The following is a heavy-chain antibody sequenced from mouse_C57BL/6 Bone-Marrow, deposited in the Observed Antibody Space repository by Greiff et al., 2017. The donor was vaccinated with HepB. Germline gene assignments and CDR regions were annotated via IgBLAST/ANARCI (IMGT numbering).Heavy chain of an antibody. V-gene: IGHV14-4*01. CDR2: IDPENGDT. D-gene: IGHD2-10*01. CDR3: TTCLLAY. J-gene: IGHJ3*01. CDR1: GFNIKDYY. Sequence: VQLKESGAELVRPGASVKLSCTASGFNIKDYYMHWVKQRPEQGLEWIGWIDPENGDTEYASKFQGKATITADTSANTAYLQLSSLTSEDTAVYYCTTCLLAYWGQGTLVTVSA.